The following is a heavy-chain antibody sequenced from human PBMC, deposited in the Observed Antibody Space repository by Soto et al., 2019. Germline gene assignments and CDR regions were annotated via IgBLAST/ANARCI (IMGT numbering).Heavy chain of an antibody. J-gene: IGHJ4*02. D-gene: IGHD2-2*01. CDR1: GGSISSYY. CDR2: IYYSGST. CDR3: ARGERYCSSTSCFYFDY. V-gene: IGHV4-59*01. Sequence: QVQLQESGPGLVKPSETLSLTCTVSGGSISSYYWSWIRQPPGKGLEWIGYIYYSGSTNYNPSLKSRVTISVDTSKNQFSLKLSSVTAAVTAVYYCARGERYCSSTSCFYFDYWGQGTLVTVSS.